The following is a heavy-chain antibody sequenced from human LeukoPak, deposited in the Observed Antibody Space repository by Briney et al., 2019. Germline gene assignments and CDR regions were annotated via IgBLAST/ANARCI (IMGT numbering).Heavy chain of an antibody. CDR1: GYTFTSYG. D-gene: IGHD2-2*01. V-gene: IGHV1-18*01. Sequence: ASVKVSCKASGYTFTSYGISWVRQAPGQGLGWMGWTSAYNGNTNYAQKLQGRVTMTTDTSTSTAYMELRSLRSDDTAVYYCARGLYCSSTSCYSYWFDPWGQGTLVTVSS. CDR3: ARGLYCSSTSCYSYWFDP. J-gene: IGHJ5*02. CDR2: TSAYNGNT.